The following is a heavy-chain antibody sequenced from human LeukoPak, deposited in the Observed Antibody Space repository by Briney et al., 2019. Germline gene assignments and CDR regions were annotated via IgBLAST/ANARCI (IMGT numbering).Heavy chain of an antibody. V-gene: IGHV4-38-2*02. CDR2: IYHSGST. D-gene: IGHD3-3*01. J-gene: IGHJ5*02. Sequence: SETLSLTCTVSGYSISSGYYWGWIRQPPGKGLEWIGSIYHSGSTYYNPSLKSRVTISVDTSKNQFSLKLSSVTAADTAVYYCARVTKDYDFWSGPFNWFDPWGQGTLVTVSS. CDR3: ARVTKDYDFWSGPFNWFDP. CDR1: GYSISSGYY.